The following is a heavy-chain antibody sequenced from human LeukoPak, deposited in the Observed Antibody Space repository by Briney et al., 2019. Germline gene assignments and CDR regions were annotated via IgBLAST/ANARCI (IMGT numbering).Heavy chain of an antibody. J-gene: IGHJ5*02. V-gene: IGHV1-24*01. CDR3: ATVCRSSEGVNWFDP. Sequence: GASVKVSCKVSGYTLTELSMHWVRQAPGKGLEWMGGFDPEDGETIYAQKFQGRVTMTEDTSTDTAYMELSSLRSEDTAVYYCATVCRSSEGVNWFDPWGQGTLVTVSS. CDR1: GYTLTELS. CDR2: FDPEDGET. D-gene: IGHD6-6*01.